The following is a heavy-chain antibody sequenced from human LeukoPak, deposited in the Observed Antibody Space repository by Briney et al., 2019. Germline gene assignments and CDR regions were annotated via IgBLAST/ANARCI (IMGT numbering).Heavy chain of an antibody. V-gene: IGHV1-8*01. CDR3: VRGPRGSGWAHDAFDI. Sequence: GASVKVSCKTSGYTFSSYDINWVRQASGQGLEWMGWMNPNSGNTGYAEKFQGRVTMTRDTSINTAYMDLSSLESDDTAVYYCVRGPRGSGWAHDAFDIWGQGTMVTVSS. J-gene: IGHJ3*02. D-gene: IGHD6-19*01. CDR2: MNPNSGNT. CDR1: GYTFSSYD.